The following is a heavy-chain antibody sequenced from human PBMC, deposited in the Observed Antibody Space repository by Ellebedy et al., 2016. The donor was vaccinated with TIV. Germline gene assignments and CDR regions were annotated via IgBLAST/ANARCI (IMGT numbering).Heavy chain of an antibody. CDR2: IIPIFTTA. J-gene: IGHJ4*02. CDR1: GGAFSSYA. D-gene: IGHD3-22*01. V-gene: IGHV1-69*13. CDR3: ARENTYYYEPFDY. Sequence: SVKVSCXSSGGAFSSYAFSWVRQAPGQGLEWMGGIIPIFTTANYAQKFQGRVTITADESTSTVYMELSSLRSEDTAVYYCARENTYYYEPFDYWGQGTLVTVSS.